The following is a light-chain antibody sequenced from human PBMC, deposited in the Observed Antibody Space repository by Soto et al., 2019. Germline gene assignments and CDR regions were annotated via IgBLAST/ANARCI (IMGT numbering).Light chain of an antibody. J-gene: IGKJ5*01. CDR1: RSISRY. CDR2: AAS. CDR3: QLRYSILCT. V-gene: IGKV1-39*01. Sequence: IQKNQSSSSLSAYEENRVNMTCRASRSISRYLSWYQQKPGKAPNLLIYAASSLQSGVPSRCSGSGSGTDFTLTISSLQPEDFATYYCQLRYSILCTFC.